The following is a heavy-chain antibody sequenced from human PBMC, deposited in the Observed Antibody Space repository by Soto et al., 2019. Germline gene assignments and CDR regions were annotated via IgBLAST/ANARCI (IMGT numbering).Heavy chain of an antibody. CDR3: AKDGGSSGSYWYFDL. J-gene: IGHJ2*01. D-gene: IGHD3-22*01. Sequence: EVQLLESGGGLVQPGGSLRLSCAASGVTFSSYAMSWVRQAPGKGLEWVSAISGSGGSTYYADSVKGRFTISRDNSKNTLYLQMNSLRAEDTAVYYCAKDGGSSGSYWYFDLWGRGTLVTVSS. CDR2: ISGSGGST. CDR1: GVTFSSYA. V-gene: IGHV3-23*01.